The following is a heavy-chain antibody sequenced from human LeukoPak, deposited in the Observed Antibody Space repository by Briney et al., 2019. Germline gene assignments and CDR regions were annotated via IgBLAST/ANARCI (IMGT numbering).Heavy chain of an antibody. CDR1: GFTFSSYE. Sequence: GGSLRLSCAASGFTFSSYEMNWVRQAPGKGLEWVSYISSGGSTIYYADSVKGRFTISRDNAKNSLYLQMNSLRAEDTAVYYCASSTRTRLQPDYWGQGTLVTVSS. D-gene: IGHD4-11*01. V-gene: IGHV3-48*03. J-gene: IGHJ4*02. CDR3: ASSTRTRLQPDY. CDR2: ISSGGSTI.